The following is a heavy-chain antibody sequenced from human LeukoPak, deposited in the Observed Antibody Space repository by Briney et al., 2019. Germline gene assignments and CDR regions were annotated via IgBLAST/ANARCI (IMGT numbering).Heavy chain of an antibody. D-gene: IGHD2-15*01. V-gene: IGHV1-18*01. CDR1: GYTFTSYG. CDR3: ARVGGLGYCSGGSCYGHAFDI. CDR2: ISAYNGNT. Sequence: ASVKVSCKASGYTFTSYGISWVRQAPGQGLEWMGWISAYNGNTNYAQKLQGRVTMTTDTSTSTAYMELRSLRSDGTAVYYCARVGGLGYCSGGSCYGHAFDIWGQGTMVTASS. J-gene: IGHJ3*02.